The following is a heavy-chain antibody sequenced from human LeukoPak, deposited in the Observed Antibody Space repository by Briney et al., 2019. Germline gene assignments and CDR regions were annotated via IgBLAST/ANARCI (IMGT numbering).Heavy chain of an antibody. J-gene: IGHJ4*02. CDR2: IRYDGSNK. V-gene: IGHV3-30*02. D-gene: IGHD3-9*01. CDR3: AKDLSYDILTGYHDY. CDR1: GFTFISYG. Sequence: GGSLRLSCAASGFTFISYGMHWVRQAPGKGLEWVAFIRYDGSNKYYADSVKGRFTISRDNSKNTLYLQMNSLRAEDTAVYYCAKDLSYDILTGYHDYWGQGTLVTVSS.